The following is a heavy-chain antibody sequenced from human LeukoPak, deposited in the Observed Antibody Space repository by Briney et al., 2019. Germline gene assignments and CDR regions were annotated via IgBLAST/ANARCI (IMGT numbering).Heavy chain of an antibody. Sequence: GGSLRLSCAASGFTFSSYSMNWVRQAPGKGLEWVSSISSSSSYIYYADSVKGRFTISRDNAKNSLYLQMNSLRAEDTAVYYCARDSLISETTDYCGMDVWGQGTTVTVSS. V-gene: IGHV3-21*01. CDR3: ARDSLISETTDYCGMDV. CDR1: GFTFSSYS. J-gene: IGHJ6*02. CDR2: ISSSSSYI. D-gene: IGHD1/OR15-1a*01.